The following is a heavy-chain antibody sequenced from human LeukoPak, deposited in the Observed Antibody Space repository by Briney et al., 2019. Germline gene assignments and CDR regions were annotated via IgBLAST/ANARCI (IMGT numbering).Heavy chain of an antibody. J-gene: IGHJ4*02. CDR3: AREGIAVAGLDY. CDR2: IYYSGST. CDR1: GGSFSGYY. D-gene: IGHD6-19*01. Sequence: PSETLSLTCAVYGGSFSGYYWSWLRQPPGKGLEWIGYIYYSGSTNYNPSLKSRVTISVDTSKNQFSLKLSSVTAADTAVYSCAREGIAVAGLDYWGQGTLVTVSS. V-gene: IGHV4-59*01.